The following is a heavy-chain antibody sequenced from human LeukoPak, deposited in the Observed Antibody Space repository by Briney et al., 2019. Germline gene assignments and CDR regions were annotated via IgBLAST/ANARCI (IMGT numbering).Heavy chain of an antibody. CDR3: AKDGVYGGYSGYDSLRPYYMDV. J-gene: IGHJ6*03. V-gene: IGHV3-30*02. D-gene: IGHD5-12*01. Sequence: KAGGSLRLSCSASGFTFSSYGMHWVLQAPGKGLEWVSFIRYDGSNEYYADSVKGRFTISRDNSKNTLYLQMNSLRAEDTAVYYCAKDGVYGGYSGYDSLRPYYMDVWGKGTTVTVSS. CDR2: IRYDGSNE. CDR1: GFTFSSYG.